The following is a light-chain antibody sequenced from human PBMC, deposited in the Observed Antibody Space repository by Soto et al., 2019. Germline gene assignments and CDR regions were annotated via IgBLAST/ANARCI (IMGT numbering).Light chain of an antibody. J-gene: IGKJ1*01. CDR2: RAS. V-gene: IGKV1-5*03. CDR3: QQYNSYSLT. Sequence: DIQLTQSPYALSASVGDRVTLTCLASQTISSWLAWYQQKPGEAPRLLIYRASSLETEVPSRFSGSGSGTEFTLTISSLQPGDFATYYCQQYNSYSLTFGQGTKVDI. CDR1: QTISSW.